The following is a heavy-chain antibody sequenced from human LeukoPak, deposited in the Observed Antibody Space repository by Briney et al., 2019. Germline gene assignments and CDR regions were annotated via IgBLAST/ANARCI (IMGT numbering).Heavy chain of an antibody. CDR3: AKGYCSSTSCYYYYGMDV. J-gene: IGHJ6*02. V-gene: IGHV3-23*01. Sequence: GGSLRLSCTASGFTFSGSAMSWVRQAPGKGLEWVSAISNNGGYTYYADSVQGRFTISRDNAKNSLYLQMNSLRAEDTALYYCAKGYCSSTSCYYYYGMDVWGQGTTVTVSS. CDR2: ISNNGGYT. D-gene: IGHD2-2*01. CDR1: GFTFSGSA.